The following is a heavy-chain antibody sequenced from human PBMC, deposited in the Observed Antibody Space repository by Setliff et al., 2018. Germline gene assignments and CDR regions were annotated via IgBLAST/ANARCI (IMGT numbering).Heavy chain of an antibody. CDR3: ARGRSNFWGYYFDY. CDR1: GGSFSGYY. V-gene: IGHV4-34*01. D-gene: IGHD3-3*01. Sequence: KPSETLSLTCAVYGGSFSGYYWSWVRQPPGKGLEWIGETNHSGSTNYNPSLKSRVTISVDTSKNQFSLTLSSVPAADTAVYYCARGRSNFWGYYFDYWGQGTLVTVSS. J-gene: IGHJ4*02. CDR2: TNHSGST.